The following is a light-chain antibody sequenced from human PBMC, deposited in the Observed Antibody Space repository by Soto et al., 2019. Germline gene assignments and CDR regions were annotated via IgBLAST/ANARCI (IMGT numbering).Light chain of an antibody. V-gene: IGKV1-39*01. CDR3: QQSYRTPIT. CDR2: AAS. CDR1: QSISSS. J-gene: IGKJ5*01. Sequence: DIQMTQSPSSLSASVGDRVTITGRARQSISSSLNWYQQKPGKAPNLLIYAASSLRSGVPSRFSGSGSGTDFTLTINNLQPEDFATYYCQQSYRTPITFGQGTRLEIK.